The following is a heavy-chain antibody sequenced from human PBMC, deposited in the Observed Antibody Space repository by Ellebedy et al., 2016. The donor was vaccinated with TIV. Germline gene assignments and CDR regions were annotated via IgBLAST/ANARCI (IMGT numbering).Heavy chain of an antibody. CDR2: ISGSGGST. D-gene: IGHD3-9*01. J-gene: IGHJ4*02. CDR1: GFTFSSYA. V-gene: IGHV3-23*01. CDR3: ARIRYFDWLPDY. Sequence: GESLKISXAASGFTFSSYAMSWVRQAPGKGLEWVSAISGSGGSTYYADSVKGRFTISRDNAKNSLYLQMNSLRAEDTAVYYCARIRYFDWLPDYWGQGTLVTVSS.